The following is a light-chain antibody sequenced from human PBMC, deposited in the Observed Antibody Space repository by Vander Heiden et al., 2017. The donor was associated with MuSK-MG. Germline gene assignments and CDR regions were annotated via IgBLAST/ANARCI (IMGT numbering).Light chain of an antibody. CDR3: QQYNNWPPCS. Sequence: EIVMTQSPATLSVSAGERTTLSCRASQSVSSNLTWYQQKPGQAPRLLIYDASTRATGIPARFSGSGSGTEFTLTISSLQSEDFAVYYCQQYNNWPPCSFGQGTKLEIK. CDR2: DAS. V-gene: IGKV3-15*01. CDR1: QSVSSN. J-gene: IGKJ2*04.